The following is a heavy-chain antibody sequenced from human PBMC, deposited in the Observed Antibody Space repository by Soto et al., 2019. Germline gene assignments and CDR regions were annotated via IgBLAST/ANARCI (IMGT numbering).Heavy chain of an antibody. CDR1: VGSLSSGDYY. J-gene: IGHJ3*02. Sequence: QVQLRASGPGLVKPSQTLSLTCSVSVGSLSSGDYYWNWIRQSPGKGLEWIGNIHHSGSTYYNPSLKRRITISLDTSKNQFSLKLSSVTAADTAVYYCARDCNSSGYYYNAFDIWGQGTMVTVSS. D-gene: IGHD3-22*01. V-gene: IGHV4-30-4*01. CDR3: ARDCNSSGYYYNAFDI. CDR2: IHHSGST.